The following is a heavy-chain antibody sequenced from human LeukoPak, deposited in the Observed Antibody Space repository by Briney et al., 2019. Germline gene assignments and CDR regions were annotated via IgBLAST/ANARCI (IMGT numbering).Heavy chain of an antibody. Sequence: ASVKVSCKASGYTFTSYGISWVRQAPGQGLEWMGWISAYNGNTNYAQKLQGRVTMTTDTSTSTAYMELRSLRSDDTAVYYCARDRENSSGWLSYYYGMDVWGQGTTVTVSS. CDR3: ARDRENSSGWLSYYYGMDV. V-gene: IGHV1-18*01. J-gene: IGHJ6*02. D-gene: IGHD6-19*01. CDR1: GYTFTSYG. CDR2: ISAYNGNT.